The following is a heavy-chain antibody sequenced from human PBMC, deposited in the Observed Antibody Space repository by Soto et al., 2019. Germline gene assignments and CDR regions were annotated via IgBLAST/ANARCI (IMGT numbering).Heavy chain of an antibody. D-gene: IGHD2-15*01. CDR3: ASSFCSDGISCNWFDP. V-gene: IGHV4-59*02. CDR1: GGSVTTY. Sequence: QVQLQESGPGLVKASETLSLTCPVSGGSVTTYWGWIRQPPGKGLEWIGYINYSGTTKYHSSLKSRVTISVDTSKTQVSLNLRSVTAADTAVYYCASSFCSDGISCNWFDPWGPGILVIVSS. CDR2: INYSGTT. J-gene: IGHJ5*02.